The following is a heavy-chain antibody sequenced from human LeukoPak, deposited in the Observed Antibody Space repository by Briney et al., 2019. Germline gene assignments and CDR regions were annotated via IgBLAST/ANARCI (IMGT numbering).Heavy chain of an antibody. D-gene: IGHD3-22*01. J-gene: IGHJ3*02. V-gene: IGHV4-59*01. CDR3: ARAGSGYSFDI. Sequence: PSETLSLTCTVSGDSIGSYYWSWIRQPPGKGLEWIGYIYNSGGTNYNPSLKSRVTISVDTSKNQISLKLSSVTAADTAVYYCARAGSGYSFDIWGQGTMVTVSS. CDR1: GDSIGSYY. CDR2: IYNSGGT.